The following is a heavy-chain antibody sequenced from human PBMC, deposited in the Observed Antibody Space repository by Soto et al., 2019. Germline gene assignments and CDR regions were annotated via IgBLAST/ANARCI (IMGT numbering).Heavy chain of an antibody. J-gene: IGHJ4*02. D-gene: IGHD1-1*01. CDR3: ARGRYGDY. Sequence: QVHLVQSGAEVKKPGASVKDSCKASGYTFTSYGITWVRQAPGQGLEWMGWISAHNGNTDYAQKLQGRVIVTRDTSTSTAYMELRSLISDDTAVYYCARGRYGDYWAQGALVTVSS. CDR2: ISAHNGNT. CDR1: GYTFTSYG. V-gene: IGHV1-18*01.